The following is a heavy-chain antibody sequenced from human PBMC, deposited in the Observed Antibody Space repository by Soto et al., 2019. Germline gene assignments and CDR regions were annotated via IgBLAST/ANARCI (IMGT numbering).Heavy chain of an antibody. D-gene: IGHD3-10*01. CDR3: AGDYYYGSGTYYNAWFDP. CDR1: GGSVSSGNYY. Sequence: SETLSLTCAVSGGSVSSGNYYWSWIRQPPGKGLEWIGYIYYSGSTNYNPSLKSRVTISIDTSKNQFSLKLSSVTAADTAVYYCAGDYYYGSGTYYNAWFDPWGQGTLVTVSS. J-gene: IGHJ5*02. V-gene: IGHV4-61*01. CDR2: IYYSGST.